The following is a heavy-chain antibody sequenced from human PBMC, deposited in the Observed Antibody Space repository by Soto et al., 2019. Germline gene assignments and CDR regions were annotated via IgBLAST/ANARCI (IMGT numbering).Heavy chain of an antibody. D-gene: IGHD3-10*01. V-gene: IGHV3-23*01. J-gene: IGHJ6*01. CDR1: GFTFSRYD. Sequence: VQLLESGGGLVQPGGSLRLSCAGSGFTFSRYDMSWVRQAPGKGLEWVSAVSESGRSTYYADSMKGRFTISRDNSKITLSRPKNRLVAEDTAVYYCAKDRRGVMDVWGQGTTVTVSS. CDR2: VSESGRST. CDR3: AKDRRGVMDV.